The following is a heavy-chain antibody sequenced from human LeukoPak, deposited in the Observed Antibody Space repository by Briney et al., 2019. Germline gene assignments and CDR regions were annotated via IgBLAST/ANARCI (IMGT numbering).Heavy chain of an antibody. CDR3: AFPAPDSSGYYSRDY. D-gene: IGHD3-22*01. CDR2: IYYSGST. V-gene: IGHV4-39*01. J-gene: IGHJ4*02. CDR1: GGSISSSSYY. Sequence: PSETLSLTCTVSGGSISSSSYYWGWIRQPPGKGLEWIGSIYYSGSTYYNPSLKSRVTISVDTSKNQFSLKLSSVTAADTAVYYCAFPAPDSSGYYSRDYWGQGTLVTVSS.